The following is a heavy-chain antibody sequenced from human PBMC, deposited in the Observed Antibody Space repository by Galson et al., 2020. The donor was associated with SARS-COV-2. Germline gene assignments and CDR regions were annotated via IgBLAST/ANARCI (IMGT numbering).Heavy chain of an antibody. V-gene: IGHV1-24*01. J-gene: IGHJ5*02. CDR2: FDPEDGET. CDR3: ATFISPLTGFRS. D-gene: IGHD3-9*01. CDR1: GRSLMELS. Sequence: GESLKISCKVSGRSLMELSMHWVRQAPGKGLEWLGGFDPEDGETLYPQTFQGRVTMTEDTSTDTAYMQLSSLRYEDTAVYYCATFISPLTGFRSWGQGTLVTVSS.